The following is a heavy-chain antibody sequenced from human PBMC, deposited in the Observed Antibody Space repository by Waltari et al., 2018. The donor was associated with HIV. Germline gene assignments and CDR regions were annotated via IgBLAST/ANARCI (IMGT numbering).Heavy chain of an antibody. J-gene: IGHJ4*02. CDR3: ARDGLGNDLFDY. D-gene: IGHD2-21*02. V-gene: IGHV3-74*01. Sequence: EVQLVESGGGLVQPGGSLRLSCAASGFTFISYWMHWVRQAPGKGLGWVSRINSDGSSTSYADSVKGRFTISRDNAKNTLYLQMNSLRAEDTAVYYCARDGLGNDLFDYWGQGTLVTVSS. CDR2: INSDGSST. CDR1: GFTFISYW.